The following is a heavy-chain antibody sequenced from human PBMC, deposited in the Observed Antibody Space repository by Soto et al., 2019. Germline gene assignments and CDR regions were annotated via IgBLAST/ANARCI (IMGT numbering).Heavy chain of an antibody. D-gene: IGHD2-15*01. Sequence: PSETPSLTCTVYGGSISGYYWTWIRQPPGKGLEWIAYIYYSGSTKYNPSLKSRVTISVDTSKNHFSLDVTSVSAEDTAIYYCARVSNDFRGNGDFDYWGYVPLCTVSP. CDR2: IYYSGST. CDR1: GGSISGYY. CDR3: ARVSNDFRGNGDFDY. J-gene: IGHJ4*01. V-gene: IGHV4-59*01.